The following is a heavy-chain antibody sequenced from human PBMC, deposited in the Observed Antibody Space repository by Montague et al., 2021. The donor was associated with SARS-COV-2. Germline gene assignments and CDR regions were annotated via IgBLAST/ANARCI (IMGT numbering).Heavy chain of an antibody. CDR3: ARRGEVEPGIAIAANFDH. J-gene: IGHJ5*02. V-gene: IGHV4-39*01. Sequence: SETLSLTCAVSDDSISTSTIYYWGWIRQPPGEGLEWIGSIYNSGRTFYNPSLKSRVTMSVDASKNQFSVRLTSVTAADSAVYYFARRGEVEPGIAIAANFDHWGQGILVTVSS. CDR1: DDSISTSTIYY. D-gene: IGHD2-15*01. CDR2: IYNSGRT.